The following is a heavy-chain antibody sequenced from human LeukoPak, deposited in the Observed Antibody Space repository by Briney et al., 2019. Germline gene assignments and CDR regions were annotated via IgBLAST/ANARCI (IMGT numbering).Heavy chain of an antibody. CDR1: GFTFSSYE. V-gene: IGHV3-48*03. J-gene: IGHJ5*02. Sequence: AGGSLRLSCAASGFTFSSYEMNWVRQAPGKGLEWVSYISSSGSNIYYADSVKGRFTISRDNAKNSLYLQMNSLRAEDTAVYYCMTYYYGSGSGGAWFDPWGQGTLVTVSS. D-gene: IGHD3-10*01. CDR2: ISSSGSNI. CDR3: MTYYYGSGSGGAWFDP.